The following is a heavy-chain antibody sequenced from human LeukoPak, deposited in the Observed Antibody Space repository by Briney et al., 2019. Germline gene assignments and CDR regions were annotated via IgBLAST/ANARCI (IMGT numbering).Heavy chain of an antibody. CDR3: AGDLRDGYNSGSLGY. D-gene: IGHD5-24*01. CDR1: GFTVSSNY. J-gene: IGHJ4*02. V-gene: IGHV3-53*01. Sequence: GGSLRLSCAASGFTVSSNYMSWVRQAPGKGLEWVSVIYSGGSTYYADSVKGRFTISRDNSENTLYLQMNSLRAEDTAVYYCAGDLRDGYNSGSLGYWGQGTLVTVSS. CDR2: IYSGGST.